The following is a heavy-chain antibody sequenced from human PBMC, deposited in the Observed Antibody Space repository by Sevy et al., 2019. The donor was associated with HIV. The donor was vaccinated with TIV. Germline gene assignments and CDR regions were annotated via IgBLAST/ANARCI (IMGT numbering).Heavy chain of an antibody. V-gene: IGHV1-8*03. J-gene: IGHJ4*02. CDR1: GYTFTSYD. CDR2: MNPNSGNT. CDR3: ARGFGRVGATWGGRY. D-gene: IGHD1-26*01. Sequence: ASVKVSFKASGYTFTSYDINWVRQATGQGLEWMGWMNPNSGNTGYAQKFQGRVTITRNTSISTAYMELSSLRSEDTAGYYCARGFGRVGATWGGRYWGQGTLVTVSS.